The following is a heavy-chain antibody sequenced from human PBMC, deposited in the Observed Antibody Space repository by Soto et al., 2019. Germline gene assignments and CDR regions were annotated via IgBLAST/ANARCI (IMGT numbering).Heavy chain of an antibody. J-gene: IGHJ4*02. V-gene: IGHV4-39*01. D-gene: IGHD1-1*01. CDR2: IYYSGST. CDR3: ARHSGTVRSPFDY. CDR1: GGSISSSSYY. Sequence: QLQLQESGPGLVKPSETLSLTCTVSGGSISSSSYYWGWIRQPPGKGLEWIGSIYYSGSTYYNPSLKSRVTLSVYTSKNHVSRKLSSVTAADPAVYYCARHSGTVRSPFDYWGQGTLVTVSS.